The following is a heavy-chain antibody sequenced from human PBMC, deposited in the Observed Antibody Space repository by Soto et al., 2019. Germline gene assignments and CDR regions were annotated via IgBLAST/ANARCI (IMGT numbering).Heavy chain of an antibody. V-gene: IGHV3-23*01. CDR2: ISGSGGST. Sequence: EVQLLESGGGLVQPGGSLRLSCAASGFTFSSYAMSWVRQAPGKGLEWVSAISGSGGSTYYADSVKGRFTISRDNSKNTLYLQMNSLRAEDTAVYYCAKGLHWGAGWPDAFDIWGQGTMVTVSS. CDR1: GFTFSSYA. J-gene: IGHJ3*02. CDR3: AKGLHWGAGWPDAFDI. D-gene: IGHD3-16*01.